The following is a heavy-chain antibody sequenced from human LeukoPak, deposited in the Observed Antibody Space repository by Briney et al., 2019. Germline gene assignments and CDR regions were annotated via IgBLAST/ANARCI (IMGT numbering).Heavy chain of an antibody. J-gene: IGHJ4*02. CDR1: GFSFTNYA. V-gene: IGHV3-23*01. D-gene: IGHD2-8*01. CDR2: MKGGGET. CDR3: VRDLILVWTPGDDFDH. Sequence: GGSLRLSCAASGFSFTNYAMSWVRQAPARGPEWLSSMKGGGETFYADSVKGRFTISRDNAKNTVSLQMSSLRAEDTAVYYCVRDLILVWTPGDDFDHWGQGTLVTVSS.